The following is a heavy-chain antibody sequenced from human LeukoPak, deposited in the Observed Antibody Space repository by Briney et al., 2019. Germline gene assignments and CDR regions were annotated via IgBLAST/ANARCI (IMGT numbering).Heavy chain of an antibody. D-gene: IGHD1-1*01. J-gene: IGHJ3*02. Sequence: SVKVSCKASGGTFSSYAISWVRQAPGQGLEWMGGINPIFGTANYAQKFQGRVTITADESTSTAYMELCSLRSEDTAVYYCARDRQLDPTEDAFDIWGQGTMVTVSS. CDR3: ARDRQLDPTEDAFDI. CDR2: INPIFGTA. CDR1: GGTFSSYA. V-gene: IGHV1-69*13.